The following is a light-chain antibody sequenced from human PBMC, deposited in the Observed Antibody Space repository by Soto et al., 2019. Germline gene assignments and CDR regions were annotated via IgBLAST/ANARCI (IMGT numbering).Light chain of an antibody. J-gene: IGLJ7*01. CDR1: SSNLGNNY. CDR2: SNN. CDR3: ALWDDSLNMV. Sequence: QSVLTQPPSASGTPGQRVTISCSGSSSNLGNNYVYWYQHVPGTAPKLLIYSNNQRPSGVPDRFSASKSGSSASLAISGLRSEDEADYYCALWDDSLNMVFGGGTQLTVL. V-gene: IGLV1-47*02.